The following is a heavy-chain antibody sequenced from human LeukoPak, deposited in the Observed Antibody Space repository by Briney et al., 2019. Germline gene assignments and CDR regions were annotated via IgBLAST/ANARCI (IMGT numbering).Heavy chain of an antibody. D-gene: IGHD3-3*01. CDR1: GGSISSYY. CDR2: IYYSGST. Sequence: SETLSLTCTVSGGSISSYYWSWIRQPPGKGLEWIGYIYYSGSTNYNPSLKSRVTISVDTSKNQFSLKLSSVTAADTAVYYCARVKRITIFGVVTIGDAFDIWGQGTMVTVSS. J-gene: IGHJ3*02. V-gene: IGHV4-59*01. CDR3: ARVKRITIFGVVTIGDAFDI.